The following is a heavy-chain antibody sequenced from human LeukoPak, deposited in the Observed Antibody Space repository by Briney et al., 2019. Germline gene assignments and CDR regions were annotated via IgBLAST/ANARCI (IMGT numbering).Heavy chain of an antibody. D-gene: IGHD6-13*01. J-gene: IGHJ4*02. V-gene: IGHV4-39*01. CDR2: IYYSGST. CDR3: ARRLAGTEDY. CDR1: GGSISSSSYY. Sequence: SETLSLTCTVSGGSISSSSYYWGWIRQPPGKGLEWIGSIYYSGSTYYNSSLKSRVTISVDTSRNQFSLKLSPVTAADTAVYYCARRLAGTEDYWGQGTLVTVSS.